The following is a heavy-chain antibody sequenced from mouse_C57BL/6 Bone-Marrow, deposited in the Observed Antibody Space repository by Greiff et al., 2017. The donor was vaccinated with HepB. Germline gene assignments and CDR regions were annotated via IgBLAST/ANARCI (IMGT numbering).Heavy chain of an antibody. CDR1: GYTFTSYW. CDR2: IDPSDSYT. J-gene: IGHJ3*01. Sequence: VQLQQPGAELVMPGASVKLSCKASGYTFTSYWMHWVKQRPGQGLEWIGEIDPSDSYTNYNQKFKGKSTLTVDKSSSTAYMQLSSLTSEDSAVYYCALLLRFAYWGQGTLVTVSA. V-gene: IGHV1-69*01. D-gene: IGHD1-1*01. CDR3: ALLLRFAY.